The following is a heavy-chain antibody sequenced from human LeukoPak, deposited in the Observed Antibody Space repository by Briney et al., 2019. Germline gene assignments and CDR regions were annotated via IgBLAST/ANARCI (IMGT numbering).Heavy chain of an antibody. CDR2: IYYSGST. V-gene: IGHV4-59*01. Sequence: SETLSLTCTVSGGSISSYYWSWIRQPPGKGLEWIGYIYYSGSTNYKPSLKSRVTISVDTSKNQFSLKLNSVTAADTAVYYCARGGYYGSGNDFRFDPWGQGTLVTVSS. CDR1: GGSISSYY. CDR3: ARGGYYGSGNDFRFDP. J-gene: IGHJ5*02. D-gene: IGHD3-10*01.